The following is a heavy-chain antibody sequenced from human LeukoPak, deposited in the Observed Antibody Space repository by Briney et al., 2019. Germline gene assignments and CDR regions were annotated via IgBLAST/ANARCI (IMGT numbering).Heavy chain of an antibody. CDR1: GFTFADAW. V-gene: IGHV3-7*03. CDR3: ARGGGLDV. J-gene: IGHJ6*02. D-gene: IGHD3-16*01. Sequence: GGSLRLSCAASGFTFADAWMNWVRQAPGKGLEWVASINHNGNVNYYVDSVKGRFTISRDNAKNSLYLQMSNLRAEDTAVYFCARGGGLDVWGQGATVTVSS. CDR2: INHNGNVN.